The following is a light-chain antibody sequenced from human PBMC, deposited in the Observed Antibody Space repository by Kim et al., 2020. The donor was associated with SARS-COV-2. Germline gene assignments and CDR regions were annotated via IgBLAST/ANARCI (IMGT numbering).Light chain of an antibody. CDR2: QDN. Sequence: SGYPGQTARITCSGDKLGEKYTSWYQHKSGQSPVVVIYQDNKRPSGMTERFSGSSSGNTATLTISGTQPMDEADYYCQTWDSTTVIFGGGTQLTVL. CDR3: QTWDSTTVI. CDR1: KLGEKY. J-gene: IGLJ2*01. V-gene: IGLV3-1*01.